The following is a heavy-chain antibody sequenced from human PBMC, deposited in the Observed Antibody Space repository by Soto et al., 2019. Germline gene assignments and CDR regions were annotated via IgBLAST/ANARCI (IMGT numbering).Heavy chain of an antibody. V-gene: IGHV3-33*01. Sequence: QAPGKGLEWLAVIVREGTEQYYADSVKGRFTISRDNSKNTLYLQMNSLRVDDTAVYYCARDEDYPDNGFDYWGQGTLLTVSS. CDR3: ARDEDYPDNGFDY. D-gene: IGHD4-17*01. CDR2: IVREGTEQ. J-gene: IGHJ4*02.